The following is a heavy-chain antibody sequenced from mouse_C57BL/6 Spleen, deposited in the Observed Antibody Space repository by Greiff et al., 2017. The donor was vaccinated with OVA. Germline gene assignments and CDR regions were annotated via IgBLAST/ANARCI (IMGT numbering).Heavy chain of an antibody. V-gene: IGHV2-6-1*01. D-gene: IGHD2-2*01. J-gene: IGHJ4*01. Sequence: QVQLKESGPGLVAPSQSLSITCTVSGFSLTSYGVPWVRQPPGKGLEWLVVIWRDGRTTYNSALKSRLSISKDNSKSQVFLKMNSLQTDDTAMYYCARQSIYYGYDYYAMDYWGQGTSVTVSS. CDR3: ARQSIYYGYDYYAMDY. CDR1: GFSLTSYG. CDR2: IWRDGRT.